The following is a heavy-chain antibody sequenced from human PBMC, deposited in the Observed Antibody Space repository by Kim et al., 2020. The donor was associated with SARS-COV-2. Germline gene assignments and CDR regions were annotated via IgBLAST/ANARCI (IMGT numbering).Heavy chain of an antibody. Sequence: ADSVKGRFTISRDNSKNTLYLQMNSLRAEDTAVYYCAKDMTTVTFGAFDIWGQGTMVTVSS. V-gene: IGHV3-23*01. J-gene: IGHJ3*02. CDR3: AKDMTTVTFGAFDI. D-gene: IGHD4-17*01.